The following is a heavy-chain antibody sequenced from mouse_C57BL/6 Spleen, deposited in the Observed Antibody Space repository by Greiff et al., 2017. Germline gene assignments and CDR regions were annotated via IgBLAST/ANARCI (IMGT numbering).Heavy chain of an antibody. D-gene: IGHD1-1*01. CDR1: GYTFTDYE. V-gene: IGHV1-15*01. CDR2: IDPETGGT. CDR3: TRGNGSSYVRTWFAY. J-gene: IGHJ3*01. Sequence: VQLQQSGAELVRPGASVTLSCKASGYTFTDYEMHWVKQTPVHGLEWIGAIDPETGGTAYNQKFKGKAILTADKSSSTAYMELRSLTSEDSAVYYCTRGNGSSYVRTWFAYWGQGTLVTVSA.